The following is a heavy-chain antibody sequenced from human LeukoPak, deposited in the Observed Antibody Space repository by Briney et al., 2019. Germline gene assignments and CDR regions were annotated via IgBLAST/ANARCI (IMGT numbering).Heavy chain of an antibody. Sequence: ASVKVSCKASGYTFTSYGISWVRQAPGQGLEWMGWISAYNGNTNYAQKLQGRVTMTTDTSTSTAYMELRSLRSDDTAVYYCARSLYYDFWSGYDPWGQGTLVTVSS. V-gene: IGHV1-18*01. CDR2: ISAYNGNT. J-gene: IGHJ5*02. CDR1: GYTFTSYG. D-gene: IGHD3-3*01. CDR3: ARSLYYDFWSGYDP.